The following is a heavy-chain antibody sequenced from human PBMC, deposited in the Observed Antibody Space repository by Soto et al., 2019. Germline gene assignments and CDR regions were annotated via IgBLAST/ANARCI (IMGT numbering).Heavy chain of an antibody. V-gene: IGHV1-69*02. J-gene: IGHJ3*02. Sequence: SVKVSCKASGGTFSSYTISWVRQAPGQGLEWMGRIIPILGIANYAQKFQGRVTITADKSTSTAYMELSSLRSEDTAVYYCARARLYSIVVVPAAQDAFDIWGQGTMVTVPS. CDR1: GGTFSSYT. D-gene: IGHD2-2*01. CDR3: ARARLYSIVVVPAAQDAFDI. CDR2: IIPILGIA.